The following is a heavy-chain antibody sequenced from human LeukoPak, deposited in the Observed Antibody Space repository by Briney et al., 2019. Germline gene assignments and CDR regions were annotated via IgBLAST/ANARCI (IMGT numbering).Heavy chain of an antibody. CDR2: INHSGST. J-gene: IGHJ4*02. CDR1: GGSFSGYY. CDR3: ARVGSSSLDY. D-gene: IGHD6-6*01. Sequence: SETLSLTCAVYGGSFSGYYWSWIRQPPGKGLEWIGEINHSGSTDYNPSLKSRVTISVDTSKNQYSLKLSSVTAADTAVYYCARVGSSSLDYWGQGTLVTVSS. V-gene: IGHV4-34*01.